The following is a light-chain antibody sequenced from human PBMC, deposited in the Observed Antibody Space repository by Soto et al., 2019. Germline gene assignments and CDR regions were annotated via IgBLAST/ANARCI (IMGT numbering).Light chain of an antibody. V-gene: IGLV4-60*03. J-gene: IGLJ2*01. CDR2: VEGSGSY. CDR1: SGHSSYI. CDR3: ETWDSDTYVI. Sequence: QAVVTQSSSASASLGSSVKLTCTLSSGHSSYIIAWHQQQPGKAPRYLMKVEGSGSYNKGSEVPDRFSGSSSGVDRYLTISNLQSEDEADYYCETWDSDTYVIFGGGTKLTVL.